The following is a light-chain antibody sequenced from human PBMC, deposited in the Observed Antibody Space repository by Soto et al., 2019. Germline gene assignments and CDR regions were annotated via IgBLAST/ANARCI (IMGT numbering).Light chain of an antibody. Sequence: EIVMTQSPATLSVSPGERATLSCRASQSISSNLAWYQQKPGQAARLLIYGESTRATGIPARFSGSGSGTEFTITISSLQSEDFAVYYCQQYNNWPPWTFGQGTKVEIK. CDR2: GES. V-gene: IGKV3D-15*01. CDR1: QSISSN. J-gene: IGKJ1*01. CDR3: QQYNNWPPWT.